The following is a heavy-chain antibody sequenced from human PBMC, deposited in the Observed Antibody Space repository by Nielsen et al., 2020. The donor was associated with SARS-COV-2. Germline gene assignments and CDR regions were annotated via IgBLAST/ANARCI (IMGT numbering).Heavy chain of an antibody. D-gene: IGHD3-10*01. CDR1: GFTFDDYA. Sequence: GKSLKISCAASGFTFDDYAMHWVRQAPGKGLEWVSGISWNSGSIGYADSVKGRFTISRDNAKNSLYLQMNSLRAEDTALYYCASISGYWGQGTLVTVSS. V-gene: IGHV3-9*01. CDR3: ASISGY. J-gene: IGHJ4*02. CDR2: ISWNSGSI.